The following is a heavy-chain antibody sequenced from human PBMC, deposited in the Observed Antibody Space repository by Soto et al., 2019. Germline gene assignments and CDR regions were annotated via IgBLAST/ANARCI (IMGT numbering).Heavy chain of an antibody. J-gene: IGHJ6*02. V-gene: IGHV1-69*13. Sequence: SVKVSFKASRVAFSKFIVTWLRQAPGLGLEWVGGIIPIFGTANYAQKFQGRVTITADESTSTSYMEVNNLRSEDTAVYYCAKVRYSSPMGYYYGMDVWGQGTTVTVSS. D-gene: IGHD6-19*01. CDR2: IIPIFGTA. CDR3: AKVRYSSPMGYYYGMDV. CDR1: RVAFSKFI.